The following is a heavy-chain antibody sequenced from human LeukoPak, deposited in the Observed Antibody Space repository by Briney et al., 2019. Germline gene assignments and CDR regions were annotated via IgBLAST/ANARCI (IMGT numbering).Heavy chain of an antibody. CDR1: GFTFSSYA. D-gene: IGHD3-22*01. CDR2: ISYDGSNK. CDR3: ARGLTYYYDSSGYPAFDY. Sequence: GRSLRLSCAASGFTFSSYAMHWVRQAPGKGLEWVAVISYDGSNKYYADSVKGRFTISRDNSKNTLYLQMNSLRAEDTAVYYCARGLTYYYDSSGYPAFDYWGQGTLVTVSS. V-gene: IGHV3-30-3*01. J-gene: IGHJ4*02.